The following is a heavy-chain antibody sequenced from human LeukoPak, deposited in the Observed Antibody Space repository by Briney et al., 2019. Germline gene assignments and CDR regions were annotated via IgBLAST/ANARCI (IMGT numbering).Heavy chain of an antibody. CDR1: RFPFDDYA. CDR2: ISGDGGST. D-gene: IGHD2-2*02. V-gene: IGHV3-43*02. Sequence: GGSLRLSCAATRFPFDDYAMHWVRQAPGKGVEWVSLISGDGGSTYYADSVKGRFTISRDNSKNSLYLQMNSLRTEDTALYYCAKPPATAIPHPYYYYGMDVWGQGTTVTVSS. J-gene: IGHJ6*02. CDR3: AKPPATAIPHPYYYYGMDV.